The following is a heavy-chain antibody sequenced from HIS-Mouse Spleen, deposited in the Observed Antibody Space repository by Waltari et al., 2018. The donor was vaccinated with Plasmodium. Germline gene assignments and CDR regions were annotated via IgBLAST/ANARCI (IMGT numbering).Heavy chain of an antibody. Sequence: QVQLQQWGAGLLKPSETLSLTCAVYGGSFSGYYWRWIRQPPGKGRGWIGEINHSGITNYNPSLKSRVTISVDTSKNQFSLKLSAVTAADTAVYYCARLVVVASKDSYWGQGTLVTVSS. V-gene: IGHV4-34*01. D-gene: IGHD2-15*01. CDR1: GGSFSGYY. CDR3: ARLVVVASKDSY. J-gene: IGHJ4*02. CDR2: INHSGIT.